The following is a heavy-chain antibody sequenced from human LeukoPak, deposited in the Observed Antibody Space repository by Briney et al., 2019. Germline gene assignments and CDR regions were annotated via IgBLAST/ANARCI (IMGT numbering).Heavy chain of an antibody. D-gene: IGHD6-19*01. CDR2: ITTSGTTL. CDR1: GFTFSSYE. J-gene: IGHJ5*02. Sequence: GGSLRLSCAASGFTFSSYETNWVRQAPGKGLEWISYITTSGTTLDYADSVKGRFTISRDNAKNSLYLQMNSLRAEDTAVYYCARPYSSGWDNWFDPWGQGTLVTVSS. V-gene: IGHV3-48*03. CDR3: ARPYSSGWDNWFDP.